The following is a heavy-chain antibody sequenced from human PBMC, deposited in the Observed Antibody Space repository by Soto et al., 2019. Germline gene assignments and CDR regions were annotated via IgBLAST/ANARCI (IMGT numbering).Heavy chain of an antibody. J-gene: IGHJ3*02. Sequence: SETLSLTCTVSGGSISSYYWSWIRQPPGKGLEWIGYIYYSGSTNYNPSLKSRVTISVDTSKNQFSLKLSSVTAADTAVYYCARGRYHDSSGYYGNDAFDIWGQGTMVTVSS. CDR1: GGSISSYY. CDR2: IYYSGST. CDR3: ARGRYHDSSGYYGNDAFDI. V-gene: IGHV4-59*01. D-gene: IGHD3-22*01.